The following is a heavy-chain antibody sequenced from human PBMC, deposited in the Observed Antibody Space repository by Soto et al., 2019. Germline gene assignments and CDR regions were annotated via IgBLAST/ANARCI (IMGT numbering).Heavy chain of an antibody. Sequence: PGGSLRLSCAASGFTFSSYCMHWVRQAPGKGLEWVAVIWYDGSNKYYADSVKGRFTISRDNSKNTLYLQMSSLRAEDTAVYYCAKGRPYYYDSSVYYGNHYYCGMDVWGQGTTVTVSS. V-gene: IGHV3-30*02. CDR3: AKGRPYYYDSSVYYGNHYYCGMDV. J-gene: IGHJ6*02. CDR1: GFTFSSYC. CDR2: IWYDGSNK. D-gene: IGHD3-22*01.